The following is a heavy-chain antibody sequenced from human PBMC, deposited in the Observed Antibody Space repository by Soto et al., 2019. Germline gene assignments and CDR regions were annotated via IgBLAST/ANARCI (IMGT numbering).Heavy chain of an antibody. Sequence: QVQLVESGGGVVQPGRSLRLSCAASGFTFSSYGMHWVRQAPGKGLEWVAVISYDGSNKYYADSVKGRFTISRDNSKNTLYLQMNSLRAEDTAVYYCAKVTNAVDIWGQGTMVTVSS. V-gene: IGHV3-30*18. CDR1: GFTFSSYG. CDR2: ISYDGSNK. J-gene: IGHJ3*02. CDR3: AKVTNAVDI.